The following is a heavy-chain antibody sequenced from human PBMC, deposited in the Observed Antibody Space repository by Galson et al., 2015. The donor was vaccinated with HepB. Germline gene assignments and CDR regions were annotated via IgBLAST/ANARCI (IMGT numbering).Heavy chain of an antibody. CDR2: IYYSGST. V-gene: IGHV4-31*03. D-gene: IGHD2-21*02. Sequence: TLSLTCTVSGGSISSGGYYWSWIRQHPGKGLEWIGYIYYSGSTYYNPSLKSRVTISVDTSKNQFSLKLSSVTAADTAVYYCARNCGGDCYSEWYFDLWGRGTLVTVSS. J-gene: IGHJ2*01. CDR3: ARNCGGDCYSEWYFDL. CDR1: GGSISSGGYY.